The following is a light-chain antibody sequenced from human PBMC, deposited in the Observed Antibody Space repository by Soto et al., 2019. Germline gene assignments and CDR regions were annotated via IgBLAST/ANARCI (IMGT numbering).Light chain of an antibody. Sequence: EIVMTQSPATLSVSPGARATLSCRASQRVTTNLAWYRKKLGPAPSLLILGAPTRAPGIPARFSCSGSGTEFTLTISILQSEDVAIYFCQQYNNWPPDRTFGQGTKVEIQ. CDR3: QQYNNWPPDRT. CDR1: QRVTTN. V-gene: IGKV3-15*01. CDR2: GAP. J-gene: IGKJ1*01.